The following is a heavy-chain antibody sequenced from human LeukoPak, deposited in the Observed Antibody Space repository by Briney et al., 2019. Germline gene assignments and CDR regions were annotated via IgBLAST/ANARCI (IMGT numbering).Heavy chain of an antibody. CDR2: FDPQDGEA. Sequence: ASVKVSCKVSGYTLTELSMHWVRQAPGKGLEWMGGFDPQDGEAIYAQKFQGRVTMTEDTSTDTAYMELSSLRSEDTAVYYCATRWYDFWSGSHYYYYMDVWGKGTTVTVSS. V-gene: IGHV1-24*01. CDR1: GYTLTELS. D-gene: IGHD3-3*01. CDR3: ATRWYDFWSGSHYYYYMDV. J-gene: IGHJ6*03.